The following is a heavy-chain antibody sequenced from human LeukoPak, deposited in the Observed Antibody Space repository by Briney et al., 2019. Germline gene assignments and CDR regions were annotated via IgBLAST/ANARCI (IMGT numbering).Heavy chain of an antibody. V-gene: IGHV4-59*02. Sequence: SEPLSLTCTVSGASVTDYYWSWIRQSPGEGLEWISYIHHSGNSDYNPSLRSRVTTSLDTSKNQFSLNLISVTAADTAVYYCTRGHWGLQSWSQGTLVTVSS. CDR3: TRGHWGLQS. D-gene: IGHD7-27*01. CDR2: IHHSGNS. CDR1: GASVTDYY. J-gene: IGHJ5*02.